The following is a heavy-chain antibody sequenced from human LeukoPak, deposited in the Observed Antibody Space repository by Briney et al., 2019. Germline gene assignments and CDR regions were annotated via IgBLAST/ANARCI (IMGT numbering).Heavy chain of an antibody. D-gene: IGHD2-21*01. CDR3: ARAGYCGSNCYYYFDY. Sequence: ASVKVSCKASGYTFTSYYMHWVRQAPGQGLEWMGWINPNSGGTNYAQKFQGRVTMTRDTSISTAYMELGSLTSDDTAVYSCARAGYCGSNCYYYFDYWGQGTLVTVSS. V-gene: IGHV1-2*02. J-gene: IGHJ4*02. CDR1: GYTFTSYY. CDR2: INPNSGGT.